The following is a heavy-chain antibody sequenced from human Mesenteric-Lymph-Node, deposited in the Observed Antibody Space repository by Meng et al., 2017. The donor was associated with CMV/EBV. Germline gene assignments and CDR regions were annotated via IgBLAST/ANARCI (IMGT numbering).Heavy chain of an antibody. J-gene: IGHJ4*02. Sequence: SNRAAWNWIRQSPSRGLEWLGRTYYRSKWYNDYAVSVKSRITINPDTSKNQFSLQLNSVTPEDTAVYYCARDTYYYDSSGYSLGFDYWGQGTLVTVSS. CDR2: TYYRSKWYN. D-gene: IGHD3-22*01. CDR1: SNRAA. CDR3: ARDTYYYDSSGYSLGFDY. V-gene: IGHV6-1*01.